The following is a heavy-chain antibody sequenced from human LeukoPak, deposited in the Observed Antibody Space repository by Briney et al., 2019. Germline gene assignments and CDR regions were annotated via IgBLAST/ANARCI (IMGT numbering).Heavy chain of an antibody. J-gene: IGHJ4*02. CDR1: GFTVANTY. Sequence: AGGSLRLSCAASGFTVANTYVSWVRQAPGKGLEWLSVMYSGGSTYYGDSVKGRFIISRDNSKNTLYLQMNSLRAEDTAVYYCARDTISSGWYRGFDYWGQGTLVTVSS. D-gene: IGHD6-19*01. V-gene: IGHV3-53*01. CDR2: MYSGGST. CDR3: ARDTISSGWYRGFDY.